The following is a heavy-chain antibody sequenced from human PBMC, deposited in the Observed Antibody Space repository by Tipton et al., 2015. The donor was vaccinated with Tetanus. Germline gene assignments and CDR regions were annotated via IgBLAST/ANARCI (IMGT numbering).Heavy chain of an antibody. CDR1: GFTFSSHX. D-gene: IGHD2-2*01. J-gene: IGHJ5*02. CDR2: ISYDGSSI. CDR3: ARKQASCYGGCWFDP. Sequence: SLRLSCLATGFTFSSHXMHXXXXXXXKKLMWVARISYDGSSIXXXXXVKXXXTIXRDNPKNTLYLXMNGLRADDTAVYYCARKQASCYGGCWFDPWGQGTLVTVSS. V-gene: IGHV3-74*01.